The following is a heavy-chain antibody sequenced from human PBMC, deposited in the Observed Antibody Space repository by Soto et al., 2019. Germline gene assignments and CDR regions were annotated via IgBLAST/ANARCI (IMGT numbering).Heavy chain of an antibody. D-gene: IGHD2-2*01. Sequence: ASVKVSCKASGYTFTGYYMHWVRQAPGQGREWMGWINPNSGGTNYAQKFQGRVTMTRDTSISTAYMELSRLRSDDTAVYYCARARRYCSSTSCSAFDYWGQGTLVTVSS. CDR3: ARARRYCSSTSCSAFDY. CDR1: GYTFTGYY. CDR2: INPNSGGT. V-gene: IGHV1-2*02. J-gene: IGHJ4*02.